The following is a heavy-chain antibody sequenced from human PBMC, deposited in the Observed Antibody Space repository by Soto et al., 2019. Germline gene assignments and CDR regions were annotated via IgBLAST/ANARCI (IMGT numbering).Heavy chain of an antibody. CDR1: GFTFSTYA. CDR2: ISYDGSNK. D-gene: IGHD2-15*01. J-gene: IGHJ6*02. CDR3: ARGDREDVAVVIGVRPGEYGVDV. Sequence: PGGSLRLSCAASGFTFSTYAMHWVRQAPGKGLECVAVISYDGSNKYYRDSVKGRFTISRDNSKNTLYLHMNSLRSEDTAVYYCARGDREDVAVVIGVRPGEYGVDVWGQGTTVTVSS. V-gene: IGHV3-30-3*01.